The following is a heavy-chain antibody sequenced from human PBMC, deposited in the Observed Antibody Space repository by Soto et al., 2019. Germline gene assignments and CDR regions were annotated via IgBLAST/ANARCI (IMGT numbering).Heavy chain of an antibody. V-gene: IGHV1-69*12. CDR3: ASRTTHYDSSGYYTGPRRRYFDY. Sequence: QVQLVQSGAEVKKPGSSVKVSCKASGGTFSSYAISWVRQAPGQGLEWMGGIIPIFGTANYAQKFQGRVTITADESTSTAYMELSSLKSEDTAVYYCASRTTHYDSSGYYTGPRRRYFDYWGQGTLVTVSS. CDR1: GGTFSSYA. J-gene: IGHJ4*02. CDR2: IIPIFGTA. D-gene: IGHD3-22*01.